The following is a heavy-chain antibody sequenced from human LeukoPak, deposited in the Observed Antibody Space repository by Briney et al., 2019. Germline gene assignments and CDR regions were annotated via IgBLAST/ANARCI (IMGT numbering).Heavy chain of an antibody. CDR1: GFTFSSHE. D-gene: IGHD2-15*01. Sequence: GGSQRLSCAASGFTFSSHEMNWVRQAPGKGLEWVSYISSSGSTIYYADSVKGRFTISRDNAKNSLYLQMNSLRAEDTAVYYCARDEGIGYCSGGSCRQNNYFDYWGQGTLVTVSS. CDR3: ARDEGIGYCSGGSCRQNNYFDY. V-gene: IGHV3-48*03. J-gene: IGHJ4*02. CDR2: ISSSGSTI.